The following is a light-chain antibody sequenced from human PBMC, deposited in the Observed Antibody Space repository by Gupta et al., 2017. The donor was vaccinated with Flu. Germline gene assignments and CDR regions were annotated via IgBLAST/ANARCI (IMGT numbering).Light chain of an antibody. Sequence: DDVMTQSPLSLPVTLGQPSFISCRSSESLVYSDGDSYVSWFHQRPDQSPRRLIYKASKRDSGVTDRISGSGSGTEFTLTISRREAEDVGVYYCRHRKSCPWTFGQGTKVEI. V-gene: IGKV2-30*01. CDR2: KAS. CDR3: RHRKSCPWT. CDR1: ESLVYSDGDSY. J-gene: IGKJ1*01.